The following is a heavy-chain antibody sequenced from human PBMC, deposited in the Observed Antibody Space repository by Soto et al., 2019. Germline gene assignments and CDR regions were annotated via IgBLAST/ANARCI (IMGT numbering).Heavy chain of an antibody. CDR3: ARDRGHCSSTSCSRGDYYYGMDV. CDR1: GYTFTGYY. CDR2: INPKSGGT. J-gene: IGHJ6*02. D-gene: IGHD2-2*01. V-gene: IGHV1-2*04. Sequence: ASVKVSCKASGYTFTGYYMHWVRQAPGQRLEWMGWINPKSGGTNYAQKFQGWVTMTRDTSISTAYMELSRLRSDDTAVYYCARDRGHCSSTSCSRGDYYYGMDVWGQGTTVTVSS.